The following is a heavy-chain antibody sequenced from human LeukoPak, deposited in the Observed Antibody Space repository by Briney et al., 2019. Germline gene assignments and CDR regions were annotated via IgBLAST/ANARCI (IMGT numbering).Heavy chain of an antibody. Sequence: TGGSLRLSCAASGFTFSSYAMHWVRQAPGEGLEWVAVISYDGSNKYYADSVKGRFTISRDNSKNTLYLQMNSLRAEDTAVYYCARDYEDYDFWSGYYSAYYYYYGMDVWGQGTTVTVSS. J-gene: IGHJ6*02. CDR2: ISYDGSNK. V-gene: IGHV3-30-3*01. CDR3: ARDYEDYDFWSGYYSAYYYYYGMDV. D-gene: IGHD3-3*01. CDR1: GFTFSSYA.